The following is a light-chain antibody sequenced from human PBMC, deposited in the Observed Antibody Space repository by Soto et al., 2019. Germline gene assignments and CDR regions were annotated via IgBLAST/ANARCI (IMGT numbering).Light chain of an antibody. CDR3: QQYGSSFRYT. CDR2: GAS. Sequence: EIVLTQSPGTLSLSPGERATLSCRASQSVSSSYLDWYQQKPGQAPRLLIYGASSRATGIPDRFSGSGSGTDFTLTISRLEPEDFAVYYCQQYGSSFRYTFGQGTKLEIK. CDR1: QSVSSSY. V-gene: IGKV3-20*01. J-gene: IGKJ2*01.